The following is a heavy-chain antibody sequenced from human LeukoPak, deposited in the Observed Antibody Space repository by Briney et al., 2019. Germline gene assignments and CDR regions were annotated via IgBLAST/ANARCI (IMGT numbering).Heavy chain of an antibody. V-gene: IGHV5-51*01. CDR3: ATYSGVWDLLN. CDR1: GYSFSNYW. D-gene: IGHD1-26*01. J-gene: IGHJ4*02. Sequence: GESLKISCKGSGYSFSNYWIGWVRQMPGKGLEWMGIIYPGDSDTRYSPSFQGHVTISADNSISTAYLQWSSLKASDTATYYCATYSGVWDLLNWGQGTLVAVSS. CDR2: IYPGDSDT.